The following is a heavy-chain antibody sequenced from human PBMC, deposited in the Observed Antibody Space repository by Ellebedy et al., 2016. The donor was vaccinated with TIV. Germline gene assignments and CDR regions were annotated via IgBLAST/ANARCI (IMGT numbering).Heavy chain of an antibody. J-gene: IGHJ4*02. CDR1: GYTFSSYG. CDR2: ISAHNGNT. CDR3: ARDGYFDY. Sequence: ASVKVSCKASGYTFSSYGIGWVRQPPGQGLEWLGWISAHNGNTNYAQKPQGRATLTTDTSTGTAYMELRSLGSDDTAVYYCARDGYFDYWGQGTLVTVSS. V-gene: IGHV1-18*01. D-gene: IGHD2-2*03.